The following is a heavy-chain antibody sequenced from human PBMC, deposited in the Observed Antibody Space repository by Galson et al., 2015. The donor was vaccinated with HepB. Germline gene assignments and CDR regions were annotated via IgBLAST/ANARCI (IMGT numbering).Heavy chain of an antibody. CDR1: GYNFRDFE. J-gene: IGHJ4*02. CDR2: ISPYNGDT. V-gene: IGHV1-18*01. Sequence: SVKVSCKASGYNFRDFEINWVRQAPGQGLERMGRISPYNGDTTYAHSLQGRLTLTTYTSTTTAYMELRSLRSDDTAVYYCASEGPRGGYNGYWGQGNLVTVSS. D-gene: IGHD5-24*01. CDR3: ASEGPRGGYNGY.